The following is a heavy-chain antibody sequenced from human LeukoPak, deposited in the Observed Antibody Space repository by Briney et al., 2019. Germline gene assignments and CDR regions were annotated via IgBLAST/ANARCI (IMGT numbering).Heavy chain of an antibody. CDR3: ARVAGWHWFDP. J-gene: IGHJ5*02. V-gene: IGHV3-23*01. Sequence: GGSLRLSCAASGFTFSSYDMTWVRQTPERGLEWVSSIRPSGANTYYGDSVKGRFTISRDNSKNTVYLQMNNMRVDDTAVYYCARVAGWHWFDPWGQGTLVTVSS. D-gene: IGHD6-19*01. CDR2: IRPSGANT. CDR1: GFTFSSYD.